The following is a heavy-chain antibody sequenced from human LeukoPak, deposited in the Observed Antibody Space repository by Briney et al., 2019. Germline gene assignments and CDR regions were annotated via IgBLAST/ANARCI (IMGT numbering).Heavy chain of an antibody. CDR2: FFPMFETP. Sequence: SLKVSCKASGGSFSRDAISWGRQAPGQGLEWMGGFFPMFETPTYAQRFKGRLTITADEFTSTAYMELSSLTSEETAFYYCARDHERTGDVSFFYLDVWGKGTTVTVSS. J-gene: IGHJ6*03. V-gene: IGHV1-69*01. CDR1: GGSFSRDA. CDR3: ARDHERTGDVSFFYLDV. D-gene: IGHD7-27*01.